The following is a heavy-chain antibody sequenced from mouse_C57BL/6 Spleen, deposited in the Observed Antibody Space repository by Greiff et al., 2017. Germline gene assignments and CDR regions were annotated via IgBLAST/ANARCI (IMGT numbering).Heavy chain of an antibody. CDR3: AGSYGSSYWYFEV. V-gene: IGHV1-7*01. D-gene: IGHD1-1*01. CDR1: GYTFTSYW. J-gene: IGHJ1*03. CDR2: INPSSGYT. Sequence: QVQLQQSGAELAKPGASVKLSCKASGYTFTSYWMHWVKQRPGQGLEWIGYINPSSGYTKYNQKFKDKATLTADKSSSTAYLQLSSLTYEDSAVYYGAGSYGSSYWYFEVWGTGTTVTVSS.